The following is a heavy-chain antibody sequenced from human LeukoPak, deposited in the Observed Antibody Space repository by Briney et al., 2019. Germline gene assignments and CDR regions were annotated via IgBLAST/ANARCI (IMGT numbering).Heavy chain of an antibody. V-gene: IGHV4-4*07. CDR3: AGRRVTIFGEVIRSRRHYFDP. CDR1: GGSISSYY. J-gene: IGHJ5*02. D-gene: IGHD3-3*01. Sequence: PSETLSLTCTVSGGSISSYYWSWIRQPAGKGLEWIGRIYTSGSTNYNPSLKSRVTMSLDTSKNQFSLKLSSVTAADTAVYYCAGRRVTIFGEVIRSRRHYFDPWGQGTLVTVSS. CDR2: IYTSGST.